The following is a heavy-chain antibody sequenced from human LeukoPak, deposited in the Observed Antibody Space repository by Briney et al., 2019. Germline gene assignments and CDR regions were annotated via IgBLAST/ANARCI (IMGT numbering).Heavy chain of an antibody. D-gene: IGHD3-10*01. V-gene: IGHV3-7*01. CDR3: ARRSVLLGDAFDI. CDR2: IKQDGSEK. Sequence: GGSLRLXCAASGFTFSSYWTSWVRQAPGKGLEWVANIKQDGSEKYYVDSVKGRFTISRDNAKNSLYLQMNSLRAEDTAVYYCARRSVLLGDAFDIWGQGAMVTVSS. J-gene: IGHJ3*02. CDR1: GFTFSSYW.